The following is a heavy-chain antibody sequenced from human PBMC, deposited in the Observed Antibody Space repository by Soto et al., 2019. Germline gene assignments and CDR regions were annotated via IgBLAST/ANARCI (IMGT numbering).Heavy chain of an antibody. D-gene: IGHD4-17*01. Sequence: SETLSLTCTVSGGSISSYYWSWIRQPPGKGLEWIGYIYYSGSTNYNPSLKSRVTISVDTSKNQFSLKLSSVTAADTAVYYCASQTIDGDYVGFDYWGQGTLVTVSS. CDR2: IYYSGST. CDR3: ASQTIDGDYVGFDY. J-gene: IGHJ4*02. CDR1: GGSISSYY. V-gene: IGHV4-59*08.